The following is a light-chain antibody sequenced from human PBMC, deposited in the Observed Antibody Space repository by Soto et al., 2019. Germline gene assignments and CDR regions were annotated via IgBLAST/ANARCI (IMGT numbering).Light chain of an antibody. CDR1: QSVSSSY. CDR2: GAS. Sequence: EIVLTQSPGTLSLSPGERATLSCRASQSVSSSYLAWYQQKPGQAPRPLIYGASSRATGIPDRFSGSGSGTDFTLTISRLEPEDCAVYYCLQYGSSPYTFGQGTKLVIK. J-gene: IGKJ2*01. V-gene: IGKV3-20*01. CDR3: LQYGSSPYT.